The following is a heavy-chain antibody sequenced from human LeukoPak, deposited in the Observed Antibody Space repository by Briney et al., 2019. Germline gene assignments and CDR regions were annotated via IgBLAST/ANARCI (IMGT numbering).Heavy chain of an antibody. CDR2: FDPEDGET. CDR3: ATARYCSSTSCYYYYYGMDV. CDR1: GYTLTELS. D-gene: IGHD2-2*01. J-gene: IGHJ6*02. Sequence: ASVKVSFKVSGYTLTELSMHWVRQAPGKGLEWMGGFDPEDGETIYAQKFQGRVTMTEDTSTDTAYMELSSLRSEDTAVYYCATARYCSSTSCYYYYYGMDVWGQGTTVTVSS. V-gene: IGHV1-24*01.